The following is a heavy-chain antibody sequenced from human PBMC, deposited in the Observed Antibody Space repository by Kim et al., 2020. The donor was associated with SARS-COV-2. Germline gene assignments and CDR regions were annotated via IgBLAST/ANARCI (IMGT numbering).Heavy chain of an antibody. D-gene: IGHD2-2*01. CDR3: ANPAADDY. V-gene: IGHV3-30*18. Sequence: GGSLRLSCAASGFTFSSYGMHWVRQAPGKGLEWVAVISYDGSNKYYSDSVKGRFTISRDNSKNTLYLQMNSLRAEDTAVYYCANPAADDYWGQGTLVTVS. CDR1: GFTFSSYG. J-gene: IGHJ4*02. CDR2: ISYDGSNK.